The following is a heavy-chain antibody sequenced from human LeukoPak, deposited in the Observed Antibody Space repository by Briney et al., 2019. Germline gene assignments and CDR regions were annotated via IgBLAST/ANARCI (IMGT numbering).Heavy chain of an antibody. Sequence: GGSLRLSCAASGFTLSSYEMNWVRQAPGKGLEWVSYISSRGSTIYYADSVKGRFTISRDNAKNSLYLQMNSVGAEDTAVYYCARRYCSSTSCTFDYWGQGTLVTVSS. CDR1: GFTLSSYE. CDR2: ISSRGSTI. CDR3: ARRYCSSTSCTFDY. J-gene: IGHJ4*02. D-gene: IGHD2-2*01. V-gene: IGHV3-48*03.